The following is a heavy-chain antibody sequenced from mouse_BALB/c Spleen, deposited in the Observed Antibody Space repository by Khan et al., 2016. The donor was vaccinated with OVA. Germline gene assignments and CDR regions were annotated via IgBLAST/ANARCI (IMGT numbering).Heavy chain of an antibody. V-gene: IGHV5-6-5*01. CDR3: ARDYWFVY. CDR1: GFTFSNYG. CDR2: ISSGGNT. Sequence: EVELVESGGGSVKPGESLKVSCAASGFTFSNYGMSWVRQTPEKRMEWVASISSGGNTYYQDSVKGRFTISRDNVRNILYLQMSSLRSEDTAMYYCARDYWFVYWGQGTLVTVSA. J-gene: IGHJ3*01.